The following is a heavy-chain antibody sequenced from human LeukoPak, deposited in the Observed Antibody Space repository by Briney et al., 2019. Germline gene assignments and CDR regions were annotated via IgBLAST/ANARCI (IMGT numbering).Heavy chain of an antibody. J-gene: IGHJ3*02. CDR1: GGTFSSYA. CDR3: AIHYYDSSEPQVGFDI. D-gene: IGHD3-22*01. CDR2: IIPIFGIA. Sequence: SVTVSCKASGGTFSSYAISRVRQAPGQGLEWMGRIIPIFGIANYAQKFQGRVTITADKSTSTAYMELSSLRSEDTAVYYCAIHYYDSSEPQVGFDIWGQGTMVTVSS. V-gene: IGHV1-69*04.